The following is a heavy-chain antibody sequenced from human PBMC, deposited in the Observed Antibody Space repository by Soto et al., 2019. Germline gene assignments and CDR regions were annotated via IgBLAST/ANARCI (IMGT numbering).Heavy chain of an antibody. J-gene: IGHJ6*03. CDR3: ARGHGGDDNYYYYYMDV. D-gene: IGHD4-17*01. CDR2: IYYSGYT. CDR1: GGSISSGDYY. V-gene: IGHV4-30-4*01. Sequence: PSETLSLTCTVSGGSISSGDYYWSWIRQPPGKGLEWIGYIYYSGYTYYNPSLKSRLTILVDTSKNQFSLKLSSVTAADTAVYYCARGHGGDDNYYYYYMDVWGKGTTVTVSS.